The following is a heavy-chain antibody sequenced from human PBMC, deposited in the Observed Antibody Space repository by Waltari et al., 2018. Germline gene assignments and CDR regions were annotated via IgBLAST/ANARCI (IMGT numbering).Heavy chain of an antibody. Sequence: QVTLKESGPALVTSTQTLTLTCSVSGFSPNPGKMRVGWIRQPPGKALEFLARIDWDDEKFYNTALKPRLTISRDTAKNQVVLTMTSMDPVDTATYFCVRLGGLYWHYFDYWGQGALVTVSS. CDR2: IDWDDEK. V-gene: IGHV2-70*04. D-gene: IGHD2-15*01. CDR1: GFSPNPGKMR. J-gene: IGHJ4*02. CDR3: VRLGGLYWHYFDY.